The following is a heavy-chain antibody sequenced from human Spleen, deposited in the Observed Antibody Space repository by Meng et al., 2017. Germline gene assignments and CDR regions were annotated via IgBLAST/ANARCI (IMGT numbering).Heavy chain of an antibody. Sequence: QVQLVQSGAEVKNPGASVKVSCKASGYTYTDYQTDWVRQAPGQGLEWMGWIHPSGHPTYAQKFQGRVTMTIDTSTTTASMELRSLRSDDSALYYCVKHSSDWSLDSWGRGTLVTVSS. V-gene: IGHV1-18*01. D-gene: IGHD6-19*01. J-gene: IGHJ4*02. CDR1: GYTYTDYQ. CDR2: IHPSGHP. CDR3: VKHSSDWSLDS.